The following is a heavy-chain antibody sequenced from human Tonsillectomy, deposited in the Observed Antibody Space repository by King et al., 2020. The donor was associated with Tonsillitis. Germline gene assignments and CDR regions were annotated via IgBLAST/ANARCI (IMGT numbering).Heavy chain of an antibody. CDR3: ARVETYYYDSSPGIYFDY. J-gene: IGHJ4*02. Sequence: VQLVESGAEVKKPGASVKVSCKASGYTFTSYGISWVRQAPGQGLEWMGWISAYNGNTNYAQKLQGRVTMTTDTSTSTAYMELRSLRSDDTAVYYCARVETYYYDSSPGIYFDYWGQGTLVTVSS. CDR2: ISAYNGNT. V-gene: IGHV1-18*01. CDR1: GYTFTSYG. D-gene: IGHD3-22*01.